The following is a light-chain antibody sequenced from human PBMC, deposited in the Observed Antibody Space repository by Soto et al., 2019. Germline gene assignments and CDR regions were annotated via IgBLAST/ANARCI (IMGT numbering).Light chain of an antibody. CDR1: SGSVSTNYY. CDR2: STN. J-gene: IGLJ3*02. V-gene: IGLV8-61*01. Sequence: QTVVTQEPSFSVSPGGTVTLTCGLNSGSVSTNYYPSWYQQTPGQAPRTLISSTNTRSSGVPDRFSGSILGNKAAITITGAQEDDESDYYCVLYMGGGIRVFGGGTKLTVL. CDR3: VLYMGGGIRV.